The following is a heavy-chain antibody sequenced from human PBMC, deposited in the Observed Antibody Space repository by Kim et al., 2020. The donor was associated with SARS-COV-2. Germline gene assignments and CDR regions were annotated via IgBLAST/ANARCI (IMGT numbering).Heavy chain of an antibody. CDR3: TRGFDL. CDR2: INSDGSTT. CDR1: GFTFTSYW. J-gene: IGHJ2*01. V-gene: IGHV3-74*01. Sequence: GGSLRLSCAASGFTFTSYWMYWVRQAPGKGLVWVSRINSDGSTTRYADSVKGRFTTSRDNAKNTLYLQMNSLRAEDTAVYYCTRGFDLWGRGTLVTVSS.